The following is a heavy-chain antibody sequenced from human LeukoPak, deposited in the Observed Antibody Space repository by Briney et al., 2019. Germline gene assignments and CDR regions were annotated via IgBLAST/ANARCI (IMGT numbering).Heavy chain of an antibody. Sequence: PGGSLRLSCAASGFTFSSYWMSWVRQAPGKGLEWVANIKQDGSEKYYVDSVKGRFTISRDNAKNSLYLQMNSLRAEDTAVYYCAREGARWQWLTRYFDYWGQGTLVTVSS. CDR2: IKQDGSEK. CDR1: GFTFSSYW. J-gene: IGHJ4*02. CDR3: AREGARWQWLTRYFDY. V-gene: IGHV3-7*03. D-gene: IGHD6-19*01.